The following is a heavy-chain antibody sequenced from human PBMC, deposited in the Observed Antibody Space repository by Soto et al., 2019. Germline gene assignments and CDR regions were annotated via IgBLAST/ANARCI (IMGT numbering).Heavy chain of an antibody. Sequence: PSETLSLTCTVSGGSISSSSYYWTWIRQPPGTGLEWIGEINHSGSTNYNPSLKSRVTLSLDTSKNQFSLKLTSVTAADTAVYYCARDKITGLFDYWGQGTLVTVSS. CDR2: INHSGST. D-gene: IGHD2-8*02. CDR3: ARDKITGLFDY. J-gene: IGHJ4*02. CDR1: GGSISSSSYY. V-gene: IGHV4-39*07.